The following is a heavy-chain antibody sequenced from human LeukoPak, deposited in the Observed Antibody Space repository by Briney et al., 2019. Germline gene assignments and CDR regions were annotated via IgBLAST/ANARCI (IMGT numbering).Heavy chain of an antibody. J-gene: IGHJ3*02. D-gene: IGHD3-16*01. CDR1: GGTFSSYA. CDR3: AIEGATIDAFDI. V-gene: IGHV1-69*05. Sequence: GASVKVSCKASGGTFSSYAISWVRQAPGQGLEWMGGIIPIFGTANYAQKFQGSVTITTDESTSTAYMELSSLRSEDTAVYYCAIEGATIDAFDIWGQGTMVTVSS. CDR2: IIPIFGTA.